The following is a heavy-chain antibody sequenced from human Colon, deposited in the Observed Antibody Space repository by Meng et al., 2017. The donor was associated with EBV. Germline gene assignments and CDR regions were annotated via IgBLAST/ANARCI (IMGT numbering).Heavy chain of an antibody. V-gene: IGHV3-23*04. D-gene: IGHD3-3*01. J-gene: IGHJ5*02. CDR3: AKTFWGALT. CDR2: ITNSANT. Sequence: EVQLVESGGGLVQPGGSLRLSCGTSGFTFTGYAMTWGRQAPGQGLEWVSSITNSANTYYADSVKGRFTISRDNSKNTLYLQMNSLRAEDTAVYYCAKTFWGALTWGQGTLVTVSA. CDR1: GFTFTGYA.